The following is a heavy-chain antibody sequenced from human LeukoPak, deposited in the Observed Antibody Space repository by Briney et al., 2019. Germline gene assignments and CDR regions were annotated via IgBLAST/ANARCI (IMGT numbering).Heavy chain of an antibody. CDR3: ARDRGSSFDY. J-gene: IGHJ4*02. CDR2: IYYSGST. CDR1: GGSINSYY. Sequence: PSETLSLTCTVSGGSINSYYWSWIRQPPGKGLEWIGYIYYSGSTNYNPSLKSRFTISVDTSKNQFSLKLSSVTAADTAVYYCARDRGSSFDYWGQGTLVTVSS. D-gene: IGHD6-13*01. V-gene: IGHV4-59*01.